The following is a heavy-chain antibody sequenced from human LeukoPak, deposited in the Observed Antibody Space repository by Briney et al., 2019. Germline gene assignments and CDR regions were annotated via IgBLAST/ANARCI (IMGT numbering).Heavy chain of an antibody. CDR2: ISSSSSTI. CDR1: GFTFSSYS. D-gene: IGHD3-3*01. Sequence: GGSLRLSCAASGFTFSSYSMNWVRQAPGKGLGWVSYISSSSSTIYYADSVKGRFTISRDNAKNSLYLQMNSLRAEDTAVYYCARATDYDFWSGLDYWGQGTLVTVSS. V-gene: IGHV3-48*01. CDR3: ARATDYDFWSGLDY. J-gene: IGHJ4*02.